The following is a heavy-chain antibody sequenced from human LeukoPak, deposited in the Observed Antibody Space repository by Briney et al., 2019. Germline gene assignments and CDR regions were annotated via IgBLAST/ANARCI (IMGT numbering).Heavy chain of an antibody. Sequence: PGGSLRLSCAASGFTFDDYAMHWVRQAPGKGLEWVSGISWNSGSIGYADSVKGRFTISRDNAKNSLYLQMNSLRAEDTALYYCAKDPSRRVRGGQEFDYWGQGTLVTVSS. CDR1: GFTFDDYA. CDR3: AKDPSRRVRGGQEFDY. D-gene: IGHD3-10*01. V-gene: IGHV3-9*01. CDR2: ISWNSGSI. J-gene: IGHJ4*02.